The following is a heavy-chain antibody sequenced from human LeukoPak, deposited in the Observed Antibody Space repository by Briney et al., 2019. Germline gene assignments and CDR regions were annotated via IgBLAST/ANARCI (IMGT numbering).Heavy chain of an antibody. CDR3: AKDLDSYGSHGNYMDV. V-gene: IGHV3-30-3*01. CDR1: GFTFRSYA. D-gene: IGHD5-18*01. Sequence: GGSLRLSCAASGFTFRSYAMHWVRQAPGKGLEWVAVISYDGSNKYYADSVKGRFTISRDNSKNTLYLQMNSLRAEDTAVYYCAKDLDSYGSHGNYMDVWGKGTTVTVSS. CDR2: ISYDGSNK. J-gene: IGHJ6*03.